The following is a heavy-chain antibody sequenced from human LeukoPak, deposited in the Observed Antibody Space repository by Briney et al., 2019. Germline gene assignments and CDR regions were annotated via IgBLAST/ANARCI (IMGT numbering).Heavy chain of an antibody. CDR3: AKIQLWSYYFDY. V-gene: IGHV3-23*01. D-gene: IGHD5-18*01. CDR1: GFTFSSYS. J-gene: IGHJ4*02. CDR2: ISGSGGST. Sequence: PGGSLRLSCAASGFTFSSYSMSWVRQAPGKGLEWVSAISGSGGSTYYAASVKGRFTISRDNSKNTLYLQMNSLRAEDTAVYYCAKIQLWSYYFDYWGQGTLVTVSS.